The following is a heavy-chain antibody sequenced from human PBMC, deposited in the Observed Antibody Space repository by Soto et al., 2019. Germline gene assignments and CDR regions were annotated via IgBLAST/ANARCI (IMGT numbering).Heavy chain of an antibody. D-gene: IGHD2-8*02. J-gene: IGHJ3*01. V-gene: IGHV3-30*02. CDR2: IWYDGSNK. Sequence: PGGSLRLSCAASGFPFSIYGMHLVRQSPGKGLEWVAFIWYDGSNKYYADSVKGRFTISRDNSKNTLYLQMNSLRVGDTAVYYCAKGTLVKPTGNRAFDVWGQGTRVTVSS. CDR3: AKGTLVKPTGNRAFDV. CDR1: GFPFSIYG.